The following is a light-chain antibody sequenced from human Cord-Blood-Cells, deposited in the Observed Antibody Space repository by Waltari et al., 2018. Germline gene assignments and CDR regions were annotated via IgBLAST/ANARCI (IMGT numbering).Light chain of an antibody. J-gene: IGLJ2*01. CDR2: DVS. Sequence: QSALTQPRPVSGSPGQAVTISCTGTSSDVGGYTCVSWYQQRPRKASKLMNYDVSKLHSVVPDCFSRSKSGNAASLTISGRQAEEEANHSCCSHAGSDIVVFGGGTKLTVL. V-gene: IGLV2-11*01. CDR1: SSDVGGYTC. CDR3: CSHAGSDIVV.